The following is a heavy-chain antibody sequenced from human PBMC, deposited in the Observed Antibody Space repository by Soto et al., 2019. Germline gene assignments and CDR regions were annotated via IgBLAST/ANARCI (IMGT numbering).Heavy chain of an antibody. CDR2: IWYDGSNK. Sequence: SLRLSCAASGFTFSSYGMHWVRQAPGKGLEWVAVIWYDGSNKYYADSVKGRFTISRDNSKNTLYLQMNSLRAEDTAVYYCARMRIAVAGTIHGAFDIWGQGTMVTVS. CDR1: GFTFSSYG. CDR3: ARMRIAVAGTIHGAFDI. D-gene: IGHD6-19*01. V-gene: IGHV3-33*01. J-gene: IGHJ3*02.